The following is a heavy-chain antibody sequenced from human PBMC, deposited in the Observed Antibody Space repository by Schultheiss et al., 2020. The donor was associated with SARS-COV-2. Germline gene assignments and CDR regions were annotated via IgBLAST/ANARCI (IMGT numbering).Heavy chain of an antibody. D-gene: IGHD7-27*01. Sequence: GESLKISCAASGFTFSSYAMSWVRQAPGKGLEWVSAISGSGGSTYYADSVKGRFTISRDNSKNTLYLQMNSLRAEDTAVYYCAIRLGMGPPVYWGQGTLVTVSS. V-gene: IGHV3-23*01. J-gene: IGHJ4*02. CDR1: GFTFSSYA. CDR2: ISGSGGST. CDR3: AIRLGMGPPVY.